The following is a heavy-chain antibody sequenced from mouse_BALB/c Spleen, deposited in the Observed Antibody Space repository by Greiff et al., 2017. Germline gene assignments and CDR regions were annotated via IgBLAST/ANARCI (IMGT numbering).Heavy chain of an antibody. D-gene: IGHD1-1*01. CDR1: GYTFTSYW. CDR3: ASTVAPGYAMDY. CDR2: IYPGSGST. J-gene: IGHJ4*01. Sequence: LQQPGSELVRPGASVKLSCKASGYTFTSYWMHWVKQRPGQGLEWIGNIYPGSGSTNYDEKFKSKATLTVDTSSSTAYMQLSSLTSEDSAVYYCASTVAPGYAMDYWGQGTSVTVSS. V-gene: IGHV1S22*01.